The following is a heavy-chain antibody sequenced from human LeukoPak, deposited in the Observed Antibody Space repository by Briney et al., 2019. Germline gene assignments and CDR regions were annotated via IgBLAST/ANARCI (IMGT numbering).Heavy chain of an antibody. CDR2: IYYSGST. V-gene: IGHV4-59*12. Sequence: TSETLSLTCTVSGGSISSYYWSWIRQPPGKGLEWTGYIYYSGSTNYNPSLKSRVTMSVDTSKNQFSLKLSSVTAADTAVYYCARGPYGGKTIDYWGQGTLVTVSS. J-gene: IGHJ4*02. D-gene: IGHD4-23*01. CDR3: ARGPYGGKTIDY. CDR1: GGSISSYY.